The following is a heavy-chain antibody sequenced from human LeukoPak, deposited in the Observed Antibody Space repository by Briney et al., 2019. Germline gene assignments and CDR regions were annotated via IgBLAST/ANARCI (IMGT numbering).Heavy chain of an antibody. D-gene: IGHD7-27*01. J-gene: IGHJ4*02. V-gene: IGHV7-4-1*02. CDR2: MNTDTGNP. Sequence: ASVKVSCKASGYTFTSYDINWVRQATGQGLEWMGWMNTDTGNPTYAQGFTGRFVFSLDTSVSTAYLQISSLKAEDTAVYYCARERLGTSDYWGQGTLVTVSS. CDR3: ARERLGTSDY. CDR1: GYTFTSYD.